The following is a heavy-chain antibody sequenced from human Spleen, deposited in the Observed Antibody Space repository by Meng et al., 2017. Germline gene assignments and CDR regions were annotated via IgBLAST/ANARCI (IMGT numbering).Heavy chain of an antibody. J-gene: IGHJ4*02. CDR2: IYHGGTT. V-gene: IGHV4-4*02. D-gene: IGHD3-10*01. CDR1: GGSTSRSNC. Sequence: LQSSAPRRVMPSGLLSPTLAVAGGSTSRSNCWGCVRQPPGKGLEWNGAIYHGGTTNYNPSLKSRVTISVDKSKNPFSLKLTSVTAADTAVYYCASSLLISGGSGSYLYWGQGTLVTVSS. CDR3: ASSLLISGGSGSYLY.